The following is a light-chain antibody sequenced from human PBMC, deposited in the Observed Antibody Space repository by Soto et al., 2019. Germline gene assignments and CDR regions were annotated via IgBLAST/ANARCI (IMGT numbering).Light chain of an antibody. J-gene: IGLJ2*01. V-gene: IGLV6-57*04. CDR2: ENY. CDR1: SGNIATYS. Sequence: NFMLTQPLSVSESPGKTVTISCTRSSGNIATYSVQWYQQRPGSAPTTVIYENYQRFSGVPDRFSGSIDTSSNSASLTISGLKTEDEADYYCQSYDTTTPVVFGGGTQLTVL. CDR3: QSYDTTTPVV.